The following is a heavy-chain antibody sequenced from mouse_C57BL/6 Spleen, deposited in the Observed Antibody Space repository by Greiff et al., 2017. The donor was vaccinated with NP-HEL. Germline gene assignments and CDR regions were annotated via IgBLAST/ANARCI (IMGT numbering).Heavy chain of an antibody. J-gene: IGHJ3*01. D-gene: IGHD2-5*01. CDR1: GYAFSSSW. CDR2: IYPGDGDT. CDR3: ASGSNYEAWFAY. V-gene: IGHV1-82*01. Sequence: VQLQQSGPELVKPGASVKISCKASGYAFSSSWMNWVKQRPGKGLEWIGRIYPGDGDTNYNGKFKGKATLTADKSSSTAYMQLSSLTSEDSAVYFCASGSNYEAWFAYWGQGTLVTVSA.